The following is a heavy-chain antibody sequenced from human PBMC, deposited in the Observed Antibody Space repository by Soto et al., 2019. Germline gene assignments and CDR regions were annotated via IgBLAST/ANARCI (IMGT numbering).Heavy chain of an antibody. D-gene: IGHD6-13*01. CDR3: ARDLEYSSSWYGTGYYYYGMDV. J-gene: IGHJ6*02. CDR1: YASIRNYE. CDR2: VYYTGTT. Sequence: SEALSVSYSVSYASIRNYEWPWIRHPPGKGLEWIAYVYYTGTTHFNPSLKSRVTISMDTSKNQFSLKLSSVTAADTAVYYCARDLEYSSSWYGTGYYYYGMDVWGQGTTVT. V-gene: IGHV4-59*01.